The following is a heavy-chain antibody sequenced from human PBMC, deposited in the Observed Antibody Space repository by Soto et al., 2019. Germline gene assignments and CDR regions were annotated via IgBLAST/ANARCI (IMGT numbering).Heavy chain of an antibody. Sequence: EVQLVESGGGLVQPGGSLRLSCAASRFTFSTYWMTWVRLTPGKGLEWVANIHQDGNEKYYMDSVKGRFTISRDNAKNSLYLQMTSLRAEDTAVYYCAGGNALGVWGQGTTVTVSS. J-gene: IGHJ6*02. CDR1: RFTFSTYW. CDR2: IHQDGNEK. CDR3: AGGNALGV. V-gene: IGHV3-7*01.